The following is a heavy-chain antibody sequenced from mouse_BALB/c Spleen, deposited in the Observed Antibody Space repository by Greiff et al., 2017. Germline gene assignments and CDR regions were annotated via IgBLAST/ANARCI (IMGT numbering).Heavy chain of an antibody. CDR1: GFTFSSYA. CDR2: ISSGGST. CDR3: ARNYGNEFPFAY. J-gene: IGHJ3*01. Sequence: DVKLVESGGGLVKPGGSLKLSCAASGFTFSSYAMSWVRQTPEKRLEWVASISSGGSTYYPDSVKGRFTISRDNAKNTLFLQMTSLRSEDTAMYYCARNYGNEFPFAYWGQGTLVTVSA. D-gene: IGHD2-1*01. V-gene: IGHV5-6-5*01.